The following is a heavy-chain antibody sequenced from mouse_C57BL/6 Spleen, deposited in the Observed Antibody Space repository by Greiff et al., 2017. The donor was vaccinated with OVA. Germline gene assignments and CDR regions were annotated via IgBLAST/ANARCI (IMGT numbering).Heavy chain of an antibody. Sequence: DVKLVESGGGLVKPGGSLKLSCAASGFTFSDYGMHWVRQAPEKGLEWVAYISSGSSTIYYADTVKGRFTISRDNAKNTLFLQMTSLRSEDTAMYYCARNGYDYAMDYWGQGTSVTVSS. CDR1: GFTFSDYG. D-gene: IGHD2-2*01. J-gene: IGHJ4*01. CDR3: ARNGYDYAMDY. V-gene: IGHV5-17*01. CDR2: ISSGSSTI.